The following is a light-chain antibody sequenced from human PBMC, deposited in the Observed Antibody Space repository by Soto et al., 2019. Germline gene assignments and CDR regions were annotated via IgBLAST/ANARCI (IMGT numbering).Light chain of an antibody. CDR2: AAS. V-gene: IGKV1-39*01. CDR3: QQYNSYSWT. Sequence: DIEKTQSPPSLSGSVGDRVTITCWASQSIGSYLSWYQQKLGKDPKILIYAASSLQSGVPSRVSGSGSGTEVNLTIIRLQTDELAAYECQQYNSYSWTFGQGTKVDIK. CDR1: QSIGSY. J-gene: IGKJ1*01.